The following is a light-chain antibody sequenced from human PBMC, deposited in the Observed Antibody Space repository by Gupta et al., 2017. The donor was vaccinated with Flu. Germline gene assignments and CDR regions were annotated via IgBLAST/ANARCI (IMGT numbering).Light chain of an antibody. V-gene: IGKV1-5*03. CDR3: QQYNKDPYI. J-gene: IGKJ2*01. CDR2: NAS. Sequence: PSTLSASVGDRVTITCRASQSISNWLGWYQQKPGRAPKLLIYNASTLESGVPSRFSGSGSETDFSLTTSSLQPDDFATYYCQQYNKDPYIFGQGTKLEIK. CDR1: QSISNW.